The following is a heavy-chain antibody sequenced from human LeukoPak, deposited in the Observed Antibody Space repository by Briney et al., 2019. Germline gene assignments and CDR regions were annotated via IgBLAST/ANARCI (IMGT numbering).Heavy chain of an antibody. CDR2: ISGSGGST. D-gene: IGHD1-26*01. V-gene: IGHV3-21*01. J-gene: IGHJ3*02. CDR3: ARGRPSGSHRHLDAFDI. Sequence: GGSLRLSCAASGFTFSNYEMNWVRQAPGKGLEWVTGISGSGGSTYYADLVKGRFTISRDNAKNSLYLQMNSLRAEDTAVYYCARGRPSGSHRHLDAFDIWGQGTMVTVSS. CDR1: GFTFSNYE.